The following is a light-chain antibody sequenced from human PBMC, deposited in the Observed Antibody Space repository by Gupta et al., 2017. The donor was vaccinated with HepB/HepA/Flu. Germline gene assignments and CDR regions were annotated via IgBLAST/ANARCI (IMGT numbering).Light chain of an antibody. CDR1: RYNIGAGYG. Sequence: QSVLTQPPSASRAPGQRVTISCTGTRYNIGAGYGVHWYQQLPATAPKLLIYGNSNRPAGVPDRFSSSKSGTAASLAITGLQAEDEADYYCQSYDSSGSGVFGGGTKLTVL. CDR3: QSYDSSGSGV. J-gene: IGLJ3*02. CDR2: GNS. V-gene: IGLV1-40*01.